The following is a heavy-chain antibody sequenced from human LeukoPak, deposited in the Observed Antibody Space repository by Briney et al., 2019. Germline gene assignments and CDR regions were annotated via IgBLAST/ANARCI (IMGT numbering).Heavy chain of an antibody. CDR1: GGSINSYY. CDR3: ARDEMHCTGTSCGADF. CDR2: IYTTGST. D-gene: IGHD2-2*01. V-gene: IGHV4-4*07. Sequence: SETLSLTCSVSGGSINSYYWNWIRQPAGKGLEWIGRIYTTGSTNYNPSLKSRVTMSVDTSKNQFSLNLISVTAADTAMYYCARDEMHCTGTSCGADFWDQGTLVTVSS. J-gene: IGHJ4*02.